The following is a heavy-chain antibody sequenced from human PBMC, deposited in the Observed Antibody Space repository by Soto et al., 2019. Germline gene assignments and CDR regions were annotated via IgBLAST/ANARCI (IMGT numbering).Heavy chain of an antibody. V-gene: IGHV3-49*03. CDR3: TRRCSSTSCYNYHYYGMDV. CDR1: GFTFGDYA. CDR2: IRSKAYGGTT. J-gene: IGHJ6*02. Sequence: PGGSLRLSCTASGFTFGDYAMSWFRQAPGKGLEWVGFIRSKAYGGTTEYAASVKGRFTISRDDSKSIDYLQMNSLKSEDTAVNYCTRRCSSTSCYNYHYYGMDVWGQGTTVTVSS. D-gene: IGHD2-2*02.